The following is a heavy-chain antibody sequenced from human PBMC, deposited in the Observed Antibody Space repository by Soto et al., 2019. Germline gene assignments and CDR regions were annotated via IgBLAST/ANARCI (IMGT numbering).Heavy chain of an antibody. CDR2: IIPIFGTA. V-gene: IGHV1-69*06. CDR1: GGTFSSYA. CDR3: AADLSGGDWFDP. Sequence: QVQLVQSGAEVKKPGSSVKVSCKASGGTFSSYAISWVRQAPGQGLEWMGGIIPIFGTANYAQKFQERVTITRDMSTSTAYMELSSLRSEDTAVYYCAADLSGGDWFDPWGQGTLVTVSS. D-gene: IGHD6-25*01. J-gene: IGHJ5*02.